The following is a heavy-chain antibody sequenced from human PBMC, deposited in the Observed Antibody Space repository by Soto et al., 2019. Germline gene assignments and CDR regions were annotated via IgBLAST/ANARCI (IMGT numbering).Heavy chain of an antibody. Sequence: EVKLVESGGGLVQPGGSLRLSCAASGFIFSDHYIDWVRQAPGKGLEWVGRSRNKANSYTTDYAASVRGRFAISRDDSRYSGFLQIHRLKTEDTALYYCTRVVAGNPYDHYFASWGQGTLVTVSS. CDR1: GFIFSDHY. CDR3: TRVVAGNPYDHYFAS. CDR2: SRNKANSYTT. D-gene: IGHD3-22*01. J-gene: IGHJ4*02. V-gene: IGHV3-72*01.